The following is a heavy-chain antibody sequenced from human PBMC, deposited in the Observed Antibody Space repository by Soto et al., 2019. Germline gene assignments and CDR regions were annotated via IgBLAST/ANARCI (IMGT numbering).Heavy chain of an antibody. D-gene: IGHD6-13*01. V-gene: IGHV1-2*02. CDR2: IDPNSGDT. J-gene: IGHJ4*02. CDR1: GYTFTGYY. CDR3: ARQKYSSSWFYDY. Sequence: ASVKVSCKASGYTFTGYYIHWLRQAPGQGPEWMGWIDPNSGDTNYAQKFQGRVTMTRGSSISTAYMELSRLRSDDTAVYYCARQKYSSSWFYDYWGQGTLVTVSS.